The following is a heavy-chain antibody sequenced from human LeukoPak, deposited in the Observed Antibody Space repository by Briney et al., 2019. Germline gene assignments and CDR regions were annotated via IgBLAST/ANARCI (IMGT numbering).Heavy chain of an antibody. CDR1: GFIVSRNY. D-gene: IGHD3-22*01. V-gene: IGHV3-53*01. CDR2: IYSGGST. CDR3: AISHSSGLGSFDY. J-gene: IGHJ4*02. Sequence: PGGSLRLSCAASGFIVSRNYMSWVRQAPGKGLEWVSVIYSGGSTYYADSVKDRFTISRDNSKNTLYLQINSLRAEDTAVYYCAISHSSGLGSFDYWGQGTLVTVSS.